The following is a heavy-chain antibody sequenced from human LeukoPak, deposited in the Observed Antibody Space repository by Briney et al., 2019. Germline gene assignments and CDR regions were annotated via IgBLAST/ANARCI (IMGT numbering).Heavy chain of an antibody. V-gene: IGHV4-59*01. J-gene: IGHJ4*02. CDR3: ARSPVLRFLEWPNFDY. CDR2: IYYSGST. D-gene: IGHD3-3*01. CDR1: GGSISSYY. Sequence: PSESLSLTCTVSGGSISSYYWSWIRQPPGKGLEWIGYIYYSGSTNYNPSLKSRVTISVDTSKNQFSLKLSSVTAAHTAVYYCARSPVLRFLEWPNFDYWGQGTLVTVSS.